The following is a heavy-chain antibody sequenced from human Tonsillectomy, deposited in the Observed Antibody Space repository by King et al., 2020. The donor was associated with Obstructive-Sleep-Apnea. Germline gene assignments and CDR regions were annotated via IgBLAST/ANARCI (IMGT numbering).Heavy chain of an antibody. V-gene: IGHV3-15*01. CDR2: IKKKSDGGTT. J-gene: IGHJ3*02. Sequence: VQLVESGGGLVKPGGSLRLSCAASGFTVSNAWMSWVRQAPGKGLEWVGRIKKKSDGGTTDYAAPVKGRFTISRDDSKNTLYLQMNSLKTEDTAVYYCTRDYDMLTGYYYGAFDIWGQGTMVTVSS. D-gene: IGHD3-9*01. CDR1: GFTVSNAW. CDR3: TRDYDMLTGYYYGAFDI.